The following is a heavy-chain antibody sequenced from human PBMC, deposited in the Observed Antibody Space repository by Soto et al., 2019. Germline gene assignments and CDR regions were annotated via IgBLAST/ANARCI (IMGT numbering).Heavy chain of an antibody. V-gene: IGHV3-48*02. CDR1: GFTFNIYG. D-gene: IGHD7-27*01. CDR2: IASKSETI. J-gene: IGHJ4*02. Sequence: EVQLVESGGGLVQPGGSLRLSCAASGFTFNIYGMNWVRQAPGKGLEWVAYIASKSETIDYKDSVKGRFTVSRDNARTALYLQMNSLRDEDTAVYYCVRDLNWAFDYWGQGTLVTVSS. CDR3: VRDLNWAFDY.